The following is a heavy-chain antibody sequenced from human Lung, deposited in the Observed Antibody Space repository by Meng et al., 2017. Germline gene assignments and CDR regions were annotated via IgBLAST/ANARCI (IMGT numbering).Heavy chain of an antibody. V-gene: IGHV4-34*01. D-gene: IGHD4-11*01. CDR3: ARGPTTMAHDFDY. J-gene: IGHJ4*02. CDR2: INHSGST. CDR1: GGSFSDYY. Sequence: QLQIQEWGAGLLKPSEPRSLPCVVSGGSFSDYYWSWIRQPPGKGLEWIGEINHSGSTNYNPSLESRATISVDTSQNNLSLKLSSVTAADSAVYYCARGPTTMAHDFDYWGQGTLVTVSS.